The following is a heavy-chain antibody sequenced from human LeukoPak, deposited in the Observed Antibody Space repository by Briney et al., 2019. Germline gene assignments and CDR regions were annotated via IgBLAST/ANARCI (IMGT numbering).Heavy chain of an antibody. D-gene: IGHD1-26*01. V-gene: IGHV3-30*02. CDR1: GFRLSDFG. J-gene: IGHJ3*01. CDR2: IRSEENRF. CDR3: ARGAGTYYGTDTFDL. Sequence: PGGSLRLSCEASGFRLSDFGLHWVRQAPGKGLEWVAFIRSEENRFYYLPSLRGRFTISRDNSKNTLFLQMSSMRHEDTALYYCARGAGTYYGTDTFDLWGQGTMVTVSS.